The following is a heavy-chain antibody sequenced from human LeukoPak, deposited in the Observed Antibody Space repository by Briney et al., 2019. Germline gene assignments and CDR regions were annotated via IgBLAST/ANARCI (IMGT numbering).Heavy chain of an antibody. CDR1: GFTFSSYA. J-gene: IGHJ4*02. V-gene: IGHV3-23*01. Sequence: GGSLRLSCAASGFTFSSYAMSWVRQAPGKGLEWVSAISGSGGSTYHADSVKGRFTISRDNSKNKLYLQMNSLRAEDTAVYYCAKLSRGDCYTFNDHWGQGTLVSVSS. D-gene: IGHD2-21*02. CDR3: AKLSRGDCYTFNDH. CDR2: ISGSGGST.